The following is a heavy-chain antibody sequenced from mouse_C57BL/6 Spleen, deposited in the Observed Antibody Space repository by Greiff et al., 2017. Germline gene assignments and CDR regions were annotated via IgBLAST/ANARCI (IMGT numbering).Heavy chain of an antibody. CDR1: GYTFTSYW. CDR3: ARRGFITTVGATDYYAMDY. D-gene: IGHD1-1*01. CDR2: IDPSDSET. J-gene: IGHJ4*01. V-gene: IGHV1-52*01. Sequence: QVQLQQPGAELVRPGSSVKLSCKASGYTFTSYWMHWVKQRPIQGLEWIGNIDPSDSETHYNQKFKDKATLTVDKSSSTAYMQLSSLTSEDSAVYYCARRGFITTVGATDYYAMDYWGQGTSVTVSS.